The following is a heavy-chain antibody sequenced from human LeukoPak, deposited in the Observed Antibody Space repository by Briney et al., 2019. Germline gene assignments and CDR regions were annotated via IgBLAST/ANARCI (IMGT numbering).Heavy chain of an antibody. CDR2: IDPADSYA. V-gene: IGHV5-10-1*01. D-gene: IGHD2-21*02. J-gene: IGHJ4*02. CDR1: GYSFTRYW. Sequence: GESLKISCKSSGYSFTRYWISWVRQMPGKGLEWMGAIDPADSYATYGPSFQGHVTISADKSINTAYIHWNSLKTSDTAIFYCWVGFFGGDAFWGQGTLISVSS. CDR3: WVGFFGGDAF.